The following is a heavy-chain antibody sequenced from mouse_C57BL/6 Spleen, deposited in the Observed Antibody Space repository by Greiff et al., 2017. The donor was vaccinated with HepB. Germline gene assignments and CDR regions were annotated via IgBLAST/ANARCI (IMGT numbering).Heavy chain of an antibody. Sequence: LQESGPELVKPGASVKLSCKASGYAFSSSWMNWVKQRPGKGLEWIGRIYPGDGDTNYNGKFKGKATLTADKSSGTAYMPSRSLTSEDSAVYFCARMRYYGSSPYYAMDYWGQGTSVTVSS. V-gene: IGHV1-82*01. D-gene: IGHD1-1*01. J-gene: IGHJ4*01. CDR2: IYPGDGDT. CDR1: GYAFSSSW. CDR3: ARMRYYGSSPYYAMDY.